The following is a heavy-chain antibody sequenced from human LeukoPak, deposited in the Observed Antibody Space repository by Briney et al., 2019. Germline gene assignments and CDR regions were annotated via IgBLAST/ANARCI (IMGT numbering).Heavy chain of an antibody. D-gene: IGHD3-3*01. CDR1: GFTFSSYS. V-gene: IGHV3-21*01. CDR2: ISSSSSYI. Sequence: GGSLRLSCAASGFTFSSYSMNWVRQAPGKGLEWVSSISSSSSYIYYADSVKGRFTISRDNAKNSLYLQMNSLRAEDTAVYYCARDRHYDFWSGYSDDYYMDVWGKGTTVTVSS. CDR3: ARDRHYDFWSGYSDDYYMDV. J-gene: IGHJ6*03.